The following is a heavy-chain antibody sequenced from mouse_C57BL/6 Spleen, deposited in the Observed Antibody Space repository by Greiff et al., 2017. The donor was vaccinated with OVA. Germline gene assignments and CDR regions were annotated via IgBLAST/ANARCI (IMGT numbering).Heavy chain of an antibody. CDR3: ARSGDYGTLDY. Sequence: QVQLKESGAELVRPGTSVKVSCKASGYAFTNYLIEWVKQRPGQGLEWIGVINPGSGGTNYTEKFKGKATLTADKSSSTAYMQLSSLTSEDSAVYFCARSGDYGTLDYWGQGTTLTVSS. V-gene: IGHV1-54*01. D-gene: IGHD1-1*01. CDR2: INPGSGGT. CDR1: GYAFTNYL. J-gene: IGHJ2*01.